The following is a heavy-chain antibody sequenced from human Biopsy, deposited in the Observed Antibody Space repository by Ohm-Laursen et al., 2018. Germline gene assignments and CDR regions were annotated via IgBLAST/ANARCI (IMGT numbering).Heavy chain of an antibody. CDR1: GFTFNNYG. Sequence: SLRLSCAASGFTFNNYGMQWVRQAPGKGLEWVAFIFYDGSNKYYADSVKGRFTISRDNSRDTLYLQMSSLRAEDTAVYYCAKDRYNYTPIGGFSMDVWDQGTTVTVSS. CDR3: AKDRYNYTPIGGFSMDV. V-gene: IGHV3-30*18. D-gene: IGHD5-18*01. J-gene: IGHJ6*02. CDR2: IFYDGSNK.